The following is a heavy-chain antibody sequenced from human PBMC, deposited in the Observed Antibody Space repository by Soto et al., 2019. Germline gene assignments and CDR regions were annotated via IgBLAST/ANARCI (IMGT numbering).Heavy chain of an antibody. CDR2: IIPIFGTA. J-gene: IGHJ6*02. V-gene: IGHV1-69*13. CDR1: GGTFSSYA. D-gene: IGHD3-3*01. CDR3: GGGAIFGVVIYYYGMDV. Sequence: ASVKVSCKASGGTFSSYAISWVRQAPGQGLEWMGGIIPIFGTANYAQKFQGRVTITADESTSTAYMELSSLRSEDTAVYYCGGGAIFGVVIYYYGMDVWGQGTTVTVSS.